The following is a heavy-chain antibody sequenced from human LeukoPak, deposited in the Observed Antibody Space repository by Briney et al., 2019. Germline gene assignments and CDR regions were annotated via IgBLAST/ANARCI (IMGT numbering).Heavy chain of an antibody. CDR2: INHSGST. CDR3: ARGASRVWYSSSSVRFDP. V-gene: IGHV4-34*01. J-gene: IGHJ5*02. Sequence: SETLSLTCAVYGGSFSGYYWSWIRQPPGKGLEWIGEINHSGSTNYNPSLKSRVTISVDTSKNQFSLKLSSVTAADTAVYYCARGASRVWYSSSSVRFDPWGQGTLVTVSS. D-gene: IGHD6-6*01. CDR1: GGSFSGYY.